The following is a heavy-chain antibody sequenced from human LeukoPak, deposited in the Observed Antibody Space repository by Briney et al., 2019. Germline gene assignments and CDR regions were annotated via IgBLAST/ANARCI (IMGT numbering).Heavy chain of an antibody. CDR1: GFTSSSYA. V-gene: IGHV3-23*01. Sequence: GGSLRLSCAASGFTSSSYAMSWVRQARGKGLEWVSAISGSGGSTYYADSVKGRFTISRDNSKNTLYLQMNSLRAEDTAVYYCATSEGTTVTSRHYYYYYGMDVWGQGTTVTVSS. D-gene: IGHD4-11*01. CDR3: ATSEGTTVTSRHYYYYYGMDV. J-gene: IGHJ6*02. CDR2: ISGSGGST.